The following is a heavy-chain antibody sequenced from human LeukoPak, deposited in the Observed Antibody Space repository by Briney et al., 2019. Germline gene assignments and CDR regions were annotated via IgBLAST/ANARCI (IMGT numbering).Heavy chain of an antibody. CDR3: TTGIVGGTAY. D-gene: IGHD1-26*01. CDR2: IKRKTGGGTT. J-gene: IGHJ4*02. Sequence: KPGGSLSLSAAAAGFTLGDAWMSWVRQAPGKGLEWVGRIKRKTGGGTTDYAAPVKGRFTMSRDDSKNTLYLQMNSLKTEDTAVYYCTTGIVGGTAYWGQGTLVTVSS. CDR1: GFTLGDAW. V-gene: IGHV3-15*01.